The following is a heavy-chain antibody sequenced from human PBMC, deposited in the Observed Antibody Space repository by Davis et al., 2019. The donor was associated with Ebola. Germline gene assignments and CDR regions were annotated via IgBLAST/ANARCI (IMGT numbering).Heavy chain of an antibody. CDR3: ATLPFHYFYGMDV. V-gene: IGHV3-7*01. Sequence: PGGSLRLSCAASEITFSTYWMTWVRQTPGKGLEWVANIKQDGTEKYYVESVKGRFTISRDNAKNSLYLQMSSLTAEDTAVYYCATLPFHYFYGMDVWGQGTTVTVS. CDR1: EITFSTYW. CDR2: IKQDGTEK. J-gene: IGHJ6*02.